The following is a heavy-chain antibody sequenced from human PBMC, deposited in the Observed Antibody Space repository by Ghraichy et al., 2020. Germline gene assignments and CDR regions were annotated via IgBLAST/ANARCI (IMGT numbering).Heavy chain of an antibody. J-gene: IGHJ6*02. D-gene: IGHD2-2*02. CDR3: ARDGWGYCSSTSCYTARYYYYYYGMDV. Sequence: LSLTCAASGFTFSSYWMSWVRQAPGKGLEWVANIKQDGSEKYYVDSVKGRFTISRDNAKNSLYLQMNSLRAEDTAVYYCARDGWGYCSSTSCYTARYYYYYYGMDVWGQGTTVTVSS. V-gene: IGHV3-7*03. CDR1: GFTFSSYW. CDR2: IKQDGSEK.